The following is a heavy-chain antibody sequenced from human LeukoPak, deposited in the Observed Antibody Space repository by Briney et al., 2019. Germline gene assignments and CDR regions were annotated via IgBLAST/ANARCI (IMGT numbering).Heavy chain of an antibody. D-gene: IGHD1-26*01. CDR3: ARGGRDSYYYQMDV. CDR1: GGSISSYY. Sequence: SETLSLTCTVSGGSISSYYWSWIRQPPGKGLEWIGYIYYTWSTNYNPSLKSRVTISADTSKNQFSLKLTSVTAADTAVYYCARGGRDSYYYQMDVWGKGTTVTVSS. J-gene: IGHJ6*03. V-gene: IGHV4-59*01. CDR2: IYYTWST.